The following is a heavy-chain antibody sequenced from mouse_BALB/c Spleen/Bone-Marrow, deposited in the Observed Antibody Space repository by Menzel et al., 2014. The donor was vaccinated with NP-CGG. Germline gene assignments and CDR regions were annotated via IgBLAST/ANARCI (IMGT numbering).Heavy chain of an antibody. J-gene: IGHJ3*01. CDR3: ALYYYGSSGFAY. CDR1: GFNIKDTY. V-gene: IGHV14-3*02. CDR2: IDPANGNT. D-gene: IGHD1-1*01. Sequence: EVKVVESGAELVKPGASVKLSCTASGFNIKDTYMHWVKQRPEQGLEWIGRIDPANGNTKSDPKFQGKATITADTSSNTAYLQLSSLTSEDTAVYYCALYYYGSSGFAYWGQGTLVTVSA.